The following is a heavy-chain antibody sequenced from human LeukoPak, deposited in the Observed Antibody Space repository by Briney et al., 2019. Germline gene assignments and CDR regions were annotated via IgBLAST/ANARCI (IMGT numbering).Heavy chain of an antibody. CDR1: GYTFTSYG. D-gene: IGHD3-3*01. Sequence: ASVKVSCKASGYTFTSYGISWVRQAPGQGLEWMGWISAYNGNTNYAQKLQGRVTMTTDTSTSTAYMELRGLRSDDTAVYYCARTGLRFLEWLPRDYWGQGTLVTVSS. J-gene: IGHJ4*02. CDR3: ARTGLRFLEWLPRDY. V-gene: IGHV1-18*01. CDR2: ISAYNGNT.